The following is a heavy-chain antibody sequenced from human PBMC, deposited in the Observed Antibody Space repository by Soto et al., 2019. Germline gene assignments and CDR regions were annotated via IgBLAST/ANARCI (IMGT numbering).Heavy chain of an antibody. CDR2: ISGSGGST. CDR1: GFTFSSYA. D-gene: IGHD6-19*01. V-gene: IGHV3-23*01. J-gene: IGHJ4*02. CDR3: AKDTRFSSGWPPLYFDY. Sequence: GGSLRLSCAASGFTFSSYATSWVRQAPGKGLEWVSAISGSGGSTYYADSVKGRFTISRDNSKNTLYLQMNSLRAEDTAVYYCAKDTRFSSGWPPLYFDYWGQGTLVTVSS.